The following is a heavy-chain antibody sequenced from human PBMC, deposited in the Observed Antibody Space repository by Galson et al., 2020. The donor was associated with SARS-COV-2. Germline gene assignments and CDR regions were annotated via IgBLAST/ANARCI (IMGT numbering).Heavy chain of an antibody. J-gene: IGHJ2*01. CDR1: DGSLSSGGYY. Sequence: SETPSLTCTVSDGSLSSGGYYWSWIRQHPGQGLEWIGYIYYSGSTYYNPSLKSLVTISVDTSKNQFSLNLSSVTAADTAGYYCARGFDTYYPCGWYFDLWGRGTLVTVSS. CDR2: IYYSGST. V-gene: IGHV4-31*01. CDR3: ARGFDTYYPCGWYFDL. D-gene: IGHD3-10*01.